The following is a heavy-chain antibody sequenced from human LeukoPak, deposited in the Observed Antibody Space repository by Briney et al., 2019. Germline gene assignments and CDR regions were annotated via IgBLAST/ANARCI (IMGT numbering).Heavy chain of an antibody. CDR1: GFSFTGYY. CDR2: INPKNGGT. Sequence: ASVKVSCKASGFSFTGYYMHWVRQAPGQGLEWMGWINPKNGGTNYAQKFQGSVTMTRDTSISTVYMELRRLRSDDTAVYYCARGTDYQLPLLDCWGQGTLVTVSS. J-gene: IGHJ4*02. D-gene: IGHD2-2*01. V-gene: IGHV1-2*02. CDR3: ARGTDYQLPLLDC.